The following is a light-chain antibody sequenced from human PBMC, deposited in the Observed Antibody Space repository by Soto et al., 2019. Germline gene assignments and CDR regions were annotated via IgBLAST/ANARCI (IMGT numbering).Light chain of an antibody. Sequence: EIVLTQSPATLSLSPGERATLSCRASQSVSSTYLAWYQQKPGQAPRLLIYAASSRATGIPDRFSGSGSGTDFTLTISRLEPEDFAVYYCQHYGSSPETFGQGTKVDIK. J-gene: IGKJ1*01. V-gene: IGKV3-20*01. CDR3: QHYGSSPET. CDR1: QSVSSTY. CDR2: AAS.